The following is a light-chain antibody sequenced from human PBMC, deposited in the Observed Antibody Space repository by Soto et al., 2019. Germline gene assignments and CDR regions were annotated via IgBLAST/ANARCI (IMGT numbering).Light chain of an antibody. CDR1: QRILYISNNKSY. J-gene: IGKJ2*01. V-gene: IGKV4-1*01. CDR3: QQYYNTPYT. CDR2: WAS. Sequence: DIVLTQSPDSLAVSLGERATINCKSSQRILYISNNKSYLAWYQQKPGQPPKLLISWASTRESRVPDRFSGSGSGTDFSLTISSLQAEDVAVYYCQQYYNTPYTFGRGTKLEIK.